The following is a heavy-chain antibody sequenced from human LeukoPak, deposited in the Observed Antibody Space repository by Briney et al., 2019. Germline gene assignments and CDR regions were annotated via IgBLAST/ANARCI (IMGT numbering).Heavy chain of an antibody. Sequence: SETLSLTCTVSGGSISSGDYYWSWIRQPPGKGLEWIGYIYYSGSTCYNPSLKSRATISVDTSKNQFSLKLSSVTAADTAMYYCARGGIAAASNWGQGTLVTVSS. V-gene: IGHV4-30-4*01. CDR3: ARGGIAAASN. J-gene: IGHJ4*02. CDR1: GGSISSGDYY. D-gene: IGHD6-13*01. CDR2: IYYSGST.